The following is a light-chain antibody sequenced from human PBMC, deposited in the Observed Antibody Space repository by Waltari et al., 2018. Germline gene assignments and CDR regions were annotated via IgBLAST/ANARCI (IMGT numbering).Light chain of an antibody. Sequence: QSALTQPASVSGSPGQSITFSCTGTSSDAGGYNYVSWYQQPPGKVPKLMIYEVSNRPSGVSNRFSGSKSGNTASLTISGLQAEDEADYYCLSYTSSSTYVFGTGTKVTVL. CDR1: SSDAGGYNY. J-gene: IGLJ1*01. CDR2: EVS. V-gene: IGLV2-14*01. CDR3: LSYTSSSTYV.